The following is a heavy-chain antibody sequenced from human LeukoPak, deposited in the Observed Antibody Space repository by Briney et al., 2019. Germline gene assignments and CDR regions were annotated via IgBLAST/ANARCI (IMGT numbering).Heavy chain of an antibody. V-gene: IGHV3-33*06. CDR2: IWYDGSNK. J-gene: IGHJ4*02. Sequence: GGSLRLSCAASGFTFSSYAMSWVRQAPGKGLEWVAVIWYDGSNKYYVDSVKGRFTISRDNSKNTLYLQMNSLRAEDTALYYCAKDRDTAMEIDYWGQGTLVTVSS. CDR1: GFTFSSYA. CDR3: AKDRDTAMEIDY. D-gene: IGHD5-18*01.